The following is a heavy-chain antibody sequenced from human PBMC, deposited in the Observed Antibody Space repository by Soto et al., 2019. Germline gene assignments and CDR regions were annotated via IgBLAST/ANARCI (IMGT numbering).Heavy chain of an antibody. CDR1: GGTFSSYA. J-gene: IGHJ6*02. V-gene: IGHV1-69*13. Sequence: SVKVSCKASGGTFSSYAISWVRQAPGQGLGWMGGIIPIFGTANYAQKFQGRVTITADESTSTAYMELSSLRSEDTAVYYCARASVLSYGSRATPGAYYYYGTDVWGQGTTVTVSS. CDR2: IIPIFGTA. CDR3: ARASVLSYGSRATPGAYYYYGTDV. D-gene: IGHD3-10*01.